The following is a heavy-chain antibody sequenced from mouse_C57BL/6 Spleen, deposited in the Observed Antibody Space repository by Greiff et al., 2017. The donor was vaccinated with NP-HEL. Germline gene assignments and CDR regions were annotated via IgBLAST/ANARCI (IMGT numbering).Heavy chain of an antibody. J-gene: IGHJ4*01. CDR3: ARLGNYPYYAMDY. CDR1: GFTFSDYY. CDR2: ISNGGGST. V-gene: IGHV5-12*01. Sequence: EVHLVESGGGLVQPGGSLKLSCAASGFTFSDYYMYWVRQTPEKRLEWVAYISNGGGSTYYPDTVKGRFTISRDNAKNTLYLQMSRLKSEDTAMYYCARLGNYPYYAMDYWGQGASVTVSS. D-gene: IGHD2-1*01.